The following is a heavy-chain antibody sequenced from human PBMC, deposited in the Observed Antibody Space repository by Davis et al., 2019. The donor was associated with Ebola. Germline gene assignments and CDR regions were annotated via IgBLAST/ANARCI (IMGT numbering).Heavy chain of an antibody. CDR1: GYIFSNYW. J-gene: IGHJ5*02. Sequence: GESLKISCKGSGYIFSNYWIGWVRQMPGKGLEWMGIIYPGDSDTRYSPSFQGQVTISADKSSSTAYLQWSSLKASDTAMYYCARRRSIVAAGNWFDPWGQGTLVTVSS. D-gene: IGHD6-13*01. CDR3: ARRRSIVAAGNWFDP. V-gene: IGHV5-51*01. CDR2: IYPGDSDT.